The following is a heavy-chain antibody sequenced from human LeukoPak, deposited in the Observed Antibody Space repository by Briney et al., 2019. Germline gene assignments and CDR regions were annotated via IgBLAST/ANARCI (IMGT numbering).Heavy chain of an antibody. V-gene: IGHV1-69*05. CDR2: IIPIFGTA. Sequence: GASVKVSCKASGGTFSSYAISWVRQAPGQGLEWMGGIIPIFGTANYAQKLQGRVTMTTDTPTSTAYMELRSLRSDDTAVYYCAREGLLGFDPWGQGTLVTVSS. CDR3: AREGLLGFDP. J-gene: IGHJ5*02. D-gene: IGHD3/OR15-3a*01. CDR1: GGTFSSYA.